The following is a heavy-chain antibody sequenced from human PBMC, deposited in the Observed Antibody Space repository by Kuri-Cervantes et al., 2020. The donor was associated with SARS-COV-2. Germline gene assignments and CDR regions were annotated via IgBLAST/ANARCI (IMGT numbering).Heavy chain of an antibody. D-gene: IGHD2-2*01. CDR3: AREGADIVVVPAAMTHGGEFDD. V-gene: IGHV3-30-3*01. CDR2: ISYDGSNK. Sequence: GGSLRLSCSASGFTFSSYAMHWVRQAPGKWLEWVAVISYDGSNKYYADSVKGRFTISRDNSKNTLYLQMNSLRAEDTAVYYCAREGADIVVVPAAMTHGGEFDDWGQGTLVTVSS. J-gene: IGHJ4*02. CDR1: GFTFSSYA.